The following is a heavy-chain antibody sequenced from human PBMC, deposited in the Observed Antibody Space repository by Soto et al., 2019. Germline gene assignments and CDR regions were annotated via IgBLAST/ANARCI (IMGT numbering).Heavy chain of an antibody. V-gene: IGHV3-30*18. CDR2: ISYDGSNK. CDR1: GFTFSSYG. CDR3: AKDHRWFGELLGYMDV. D-gene: IGHD3-10*01. Sequence: GGSLRLSCAASGFTFSSYGMHWVRQAPGKGLEWVAVISYDGSNKYYADSVKGRFTISRDNSKNTLYLQMNSLRAEDTAVYYCAKDHRWFGELLGYMDVWGKGTTVTVSS. J-gene: IGHJ6*03.